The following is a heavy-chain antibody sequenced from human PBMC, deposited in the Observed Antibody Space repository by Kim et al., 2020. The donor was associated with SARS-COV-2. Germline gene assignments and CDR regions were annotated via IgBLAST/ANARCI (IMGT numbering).Heavy chain of an antibody. CDR2: IIPIFGTA. D-gene: IGHD6-13*01. V-gene: IGHV1-69*13. CDR3: ARGGGIADAPRMDV. CDR1: GGTFSSYA. J-gene: IGHJ6*02. Sequence: SVKVSCKASGGTFSSYAISWVRQAPGQGLEWMGGIIPIFGTANYAQKFQGRVTITADESTSTAYMELSSLRSEDTAVYYCARGGGIADAPRMDVWGQGTTVTVSS.